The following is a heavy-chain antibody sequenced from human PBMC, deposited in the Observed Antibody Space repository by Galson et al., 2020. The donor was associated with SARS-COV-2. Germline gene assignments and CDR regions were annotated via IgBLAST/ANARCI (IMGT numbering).Heavy chain of an antibody. D-gene: IGHD6-19*01. J-gene: IGHJ5*02. CDR2: INPHTGGI. CDR1: GDTFSGYY. V-gene: IGHV1-2*02. Sequence: ASVKVSCKASGDTFSGYYISWVRQAPGQGLEWLGWINPHTGGIYYTQKFEGRVTMTTDTSISTVYMELSRLRSDDTAVFYCARHVDSSAGIGPWGKGTVVNVSS. CDR3: ARHVDSSAGIGP.